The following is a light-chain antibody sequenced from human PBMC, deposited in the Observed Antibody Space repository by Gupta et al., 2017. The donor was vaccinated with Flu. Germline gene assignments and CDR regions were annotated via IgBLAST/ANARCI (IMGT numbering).Light chain of an antibody. V-gene: IGLV3-10*01. J-gene: IGLJ3*02. CDR2: EDN. CDR1: ALPKKY. CDR3: YSVDGSGYPWV. Sequence: SSELTQPPSASVSPGQMARITCSGDALPKKYVFWYQQKPGQAPVLVIYEDNKRPSGIPERFSGSSSGTLATLTIAAAQMEDEADYYCYSVDGSGYPWVFGGGTKVTVL.